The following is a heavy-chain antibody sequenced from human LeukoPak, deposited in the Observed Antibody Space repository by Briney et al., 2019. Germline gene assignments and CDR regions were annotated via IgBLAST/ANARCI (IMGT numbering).Heavy chain of an antibody. D-gene: IGHD1-7*01. CDR2: ISYSGST. V-gene: IGHV4-59*11. J-gene: IGHJ4*02. CDR3: ARIGITGTISSGLVDY. Sequence: SETLSLTCTVSGGSISSHYCTWIRQPPGKGLEWIGYISYSGSTNYNPSLKSRVTISVDTSKNQFSLKLSSVTAADTAVYYCARIGITGTISSGLVDYWGQGTLVTVSS. CDR1: GGSISSHY.